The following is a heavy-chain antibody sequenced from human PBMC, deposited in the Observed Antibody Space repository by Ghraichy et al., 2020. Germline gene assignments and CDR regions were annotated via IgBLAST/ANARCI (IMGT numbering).Heavy chain of an antibody. D-gene: IGHD5-12*01. CDR3: ARAGEYSGFDRSFDF. CDR2: ITHSGNT. CDR1: GGSFSGYY. V-gene: IGHV4-34*01. Sequence: SETLSLTCAAYGGSFSGYYWSWIRQPPGRGLEWIGEITHSGNTHYNPSLKSRVTTSVDASKNQFSLRLTAVTAADTAVYYCARAGEYSGFDRSFDFWGQGTPVTVSS. J-gene: IGHJ4*02.